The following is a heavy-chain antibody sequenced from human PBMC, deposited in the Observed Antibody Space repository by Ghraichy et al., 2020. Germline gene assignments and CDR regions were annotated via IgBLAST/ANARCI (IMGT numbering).Heavy chain of an antibody. CDR3: SRDSESTGGNLIFHY. CDR2: IRTSSDI. D-gene: IGHD4-23*01. CDR1: GFTSSNFA. V-gene: IGHV3-48*02. Sequence: GGSLRLSFAASGFTSSNFALNWVRQAPGKGLEWISYIRTSSDIYYADSVKGRFTISRDNAKNSLYLQMNSLRDEDTALYYCSRDSESTGGNLIFHYWGQGTLVTVSS. J-gene: IGHJ4*02.